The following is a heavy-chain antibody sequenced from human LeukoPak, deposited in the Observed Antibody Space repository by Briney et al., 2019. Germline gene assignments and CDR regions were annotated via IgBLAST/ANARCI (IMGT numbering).Heavy chain of an antibody. CDR3: ARLTRLSTSPDRYYLDY. D-gene: IGHD6-6*01. V-gene: IGHV4-4*09. Sequence: SETLFLTCTVSGDSISSYYWSWIRQPPGKGLEWIGYIYTSGGTNYIPSLKGRVTISIDTSKNQFSLKLSSVTAADSAVYYCARLTRLSTSPDRYYLDYWGQGTLVTVSS. CDR1: GDSISSYY. J-gene: IGHJ4*02. CDR2: IYTSGGT.